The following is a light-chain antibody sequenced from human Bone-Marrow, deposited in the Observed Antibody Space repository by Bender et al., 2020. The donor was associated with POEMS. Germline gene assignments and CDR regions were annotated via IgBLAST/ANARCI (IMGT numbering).Light chain of an antibody. Sequence: QSVLTQPPSAPGTPGQRATISCSGSSSNIGGNAVNWWQQPPGTAPKPLIYGNDQRRSEVPDRVSGSTSGTSASLAISGLHSEDEADYFCSAWDGILNGWVFGGGTELTVL. J-gene: IGLJ3*02. V-gene: IGLV1-44*01. CDR1: SSNIGGNA. CDR3: SAWDGILNGWV. CDR2: GND.